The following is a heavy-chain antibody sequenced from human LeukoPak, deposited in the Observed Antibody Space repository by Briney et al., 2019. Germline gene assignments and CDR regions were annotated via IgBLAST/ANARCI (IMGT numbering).Heavy chain of an antibody. V-gene: IGHV1-46*01. CDR3: ARDSSGYCFDY. CDR2: INPSGGST. J-gene: IGHJ4*02. CDR1: GYTFTSYY. D-gene: IGHD3-22*01. Sequence: ASVKVSCKACGYTFTSYYMHWVRQAPGQGLEWMGIINPSGGSTSYAQKFQGRVTMTRDTSTSTVYMELSSLRSEDTAVYYCARDSSGYCFDYWGQGTLVTVSS.